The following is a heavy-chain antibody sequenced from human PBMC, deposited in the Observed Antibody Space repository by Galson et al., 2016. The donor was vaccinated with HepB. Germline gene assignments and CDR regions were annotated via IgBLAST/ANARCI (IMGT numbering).Heavy chain of an antibody. J-gene: IGHJ5*02. CDR2: IYTSGST. D-gene: IGHD6-13*01. V-gene: IGHV4-61*02. CDR3: ARGTSSSWGRFRSLGVGDWFDP. CDR1: GGSISSGSYY. Sequence: TLSLTCTVSGGSISSGSYYWSWIRQPAGKGLEWIGRIYTSGSTNYNPPLKSRVTISVDTSKNQSSLKLSSVTAADTAVYYCARGTSSSWGRFRSLGVGDWFDPWGQGTLVTVST.